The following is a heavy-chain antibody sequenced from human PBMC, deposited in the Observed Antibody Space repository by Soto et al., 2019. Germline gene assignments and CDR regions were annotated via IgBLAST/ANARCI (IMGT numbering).Heavy chain of an antibody. J-gene: IGHJ5*02. CDR3: TRTEYRSGGLLIVRTCFDP. CDR1: GGSLNRGDYY. V-gene: IGHV4-31*03. D-gene: IGHD2-8*01. Sequence: QVQLQESGPGLVKPSETLSLTCTVSGGSLNRGDYYWTWIRQYPGKGLEWIGNIYYNGITNYNPSLQSRVAISVDTSKNQFSLKLDSVTAADTAVYYCTRTEYRSGGLLIVRTCFDPWGQGIQVTVSS. CDR2: IYYNGIT.